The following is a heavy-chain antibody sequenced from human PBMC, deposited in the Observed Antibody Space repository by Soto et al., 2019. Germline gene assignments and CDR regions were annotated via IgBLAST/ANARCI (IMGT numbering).Heavy chain of an antibody. J-gene: IGHJ4*02. CDR3: ARGAMDTAMAKYDY. Sequence: ASVKVSCKASGYSFTTYYIHWVRQAPGQGLEWMGIINPSVGNTRYTQKFQGRVTMTRDTSTSSVYLELSSLRSDDTAVYYCARGAMDTAMAKYDYWGQGTRVTVSS. CDR1: GYSFTTYY. V-gene: IGHV1-46*01. D-gene: IGHD5-18*01. CDR2: INPSVGNT.